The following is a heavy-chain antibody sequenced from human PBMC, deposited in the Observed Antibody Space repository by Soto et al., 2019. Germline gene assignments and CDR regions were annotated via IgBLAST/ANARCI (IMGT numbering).Heavy chain of an antibody. V-gene: IGHV4-39*01. CDR1: GCSISSSSYY. Sequence: SETLSLTCTFSGCSISSSSYYWGWIRQPPGKGLEWIGSIYYSGSTYYNPSLKSRVTISVDTSKNQFSLKLSSVTAADTAVYYCASIYPNCSSTSCYDHFDYWGQGTLVTVSS. J-gene: IGHJ4*02. D-gene: IGHD2-2*01. CDR2: IYYSGST. CDR3: ASIYPNCSSTSCYDHFDY.